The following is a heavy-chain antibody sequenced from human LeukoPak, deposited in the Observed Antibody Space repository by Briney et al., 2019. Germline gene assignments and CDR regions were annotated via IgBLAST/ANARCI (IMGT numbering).Heavy chain of an antibody. CDR2: IKRKSDGGTT. V-gene: IGHV3-15*01. J-gene: IGHJ4*02. CDR3: TTELDVRPNHY. CDR1: GLTFSNAW. D-gene: IGHD1-14*01. Sequence: PGGSLRLSCAASGLTFSNAWMSWVRQAPGKGLEWVGRIKRKSDGGTTDYAAPVKGRFTISRDDSKNTLYLQMNSLKSEDTAVYYCTTELDVRPNHYWGQGTLVTVSS.